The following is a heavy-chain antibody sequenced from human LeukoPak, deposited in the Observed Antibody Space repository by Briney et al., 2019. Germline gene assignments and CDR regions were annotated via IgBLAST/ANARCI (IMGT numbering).Heavy chain of an antibody. CDR1: GYTFTSYD. CDR3: ARSGSDYDPPIPHYEIQYNWFDP. CDR2: MNLNSGNT. V-gene: IGHV1-8*01. D-gene: IGHD3-22*01. J-gene: IGHJ5*02. Sequence: GASVKVSCKASGYTFTSYDINRVRQATGQGLEGMGWMNLNSGNTGYAQKFQGRVTMTKNTTINTAYMELSSLRSEDTAVYYCARSGSDYDPPIPHYEIQYNWFDPWGQGTLVTVSS.